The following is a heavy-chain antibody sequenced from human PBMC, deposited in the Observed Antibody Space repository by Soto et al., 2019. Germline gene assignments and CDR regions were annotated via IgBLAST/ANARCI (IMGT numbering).Heavy chain of an antibody. CDR3: AKSITARPFDY. Sequence: PGGSLRLSCEGSGFTFHAYALSWVRQAPGKGLEWVSAITGSGGQTFYADSVKGRFTISRDNSKNTLYLQMNSLRAEDTAVYYCAKSITARPFDYWGQGALVTVSS. V-gene: IGHV3-23*01. J-gene: IGHJ4*02. D-gene: IGHD6-6*01. CDR2: ITGSGGQT. CDR1: GFTFHAYA.